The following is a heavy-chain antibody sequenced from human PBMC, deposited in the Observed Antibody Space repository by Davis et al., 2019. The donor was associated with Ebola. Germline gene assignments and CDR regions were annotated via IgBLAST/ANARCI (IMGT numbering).Heavy chain of an antibody. V-gene: IGHV4-39*01. CDR1: GGSISSSSYY. CDR2: IYYSGST. J-gene: IGHJ6*02. D-gene: IGHD2-8*02. Sequence: MPSETLSLTCTVSGGSISSSSYYWGWIRQPPGKGLEWIGSIYYSGSTYYNPSLKSRVTISVDTSKNQFSLKLSSVTAADTAVYYCARRGYWLHYGMDVWGQGTTVTVSS. CDR3: ARRGYWLHYGMDV.